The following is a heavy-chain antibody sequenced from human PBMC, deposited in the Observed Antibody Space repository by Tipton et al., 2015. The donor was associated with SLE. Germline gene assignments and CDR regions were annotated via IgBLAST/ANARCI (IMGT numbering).Heavy chain of an antibody. J-gene: IGHJ6*03. D-gene: IGHD1-26*01. CDR3: ARSGSYPFYYYYMDV. Sequence: SLRLSCAASGFTFSDYYMSWIRQAPGKGLEWVSYISSSGSTIYYADSVKGRFTISRDNAKNSLYLQMNSLRVEDTAVYYCARSGSYPFYYYYMDVWGKGTTVTVSS. V-gene: IGHV3-11*01. CDR1: GFTFSDYY. CDR2: ISSSGSTI.